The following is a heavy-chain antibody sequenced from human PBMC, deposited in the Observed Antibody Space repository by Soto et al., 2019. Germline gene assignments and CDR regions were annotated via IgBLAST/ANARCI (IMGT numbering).Heavy chain of an antibody. J-gene: IGHJ4*02. V-gene: IGHV3-30*04. CDR3: ARAPSIGWYGGFDY. Sequence: QVQLVESGGGVVQPGKSLTLSCAASGFTFSNFAIHWVRQAPGKGLEWVALISYDGSNQYYADSVQGQFTISRDNSKNTLFLEMSSLTAEDKAVYYCARAPSIGWYGGFDYWGQGNLVTVSS. CDR1: GFTFSNFA. D-gene: IGHD6-19*01. CDR2: ISYDGSNQ.